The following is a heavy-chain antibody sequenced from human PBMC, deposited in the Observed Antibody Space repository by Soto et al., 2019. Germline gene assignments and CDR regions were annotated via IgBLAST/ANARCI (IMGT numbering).Heavy chain of an antibody. D-gene: IGHD3-16*01. CDR3: ARVGGINWFDP. CDR2: IYYSGST. CDR1: GGSISSGGYY. V-gene: IGHV4-31*03. Sequence: QVQRQESGPGLVKPSQNLSLTCTVSGGSISSGGYYWSWIRQHPGKGLEWIGYIYYSGSTYYNPSLKSRVTISVDTSKNQFSRKLSSVTAVDTAVYYCARVGGINWFDPWGQGTLVTVSS. J-gene: IGHJ5*02.